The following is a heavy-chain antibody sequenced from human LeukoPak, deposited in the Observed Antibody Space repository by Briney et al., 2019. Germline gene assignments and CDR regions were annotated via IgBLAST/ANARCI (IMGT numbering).Heavy chain of an antibody. D-gene: IGHD1-26*01. J-gene: IGHJ5*02. V-gene: IGHV1-69*13. CDR2: IIPIFGTA. CDR3: ARDRYSGSYRWFDP. Sequence: GASVKVSCKASGGTFSSYAISWVRQAPGQGLEWMGGIIPIFGTANYAQKFQGRVTITADESTSTAYMELSSLRSEDTAEYYCARDRYSGSYRWFDPWGQGTLVTVSS. CDR1: GGTFSSYA.